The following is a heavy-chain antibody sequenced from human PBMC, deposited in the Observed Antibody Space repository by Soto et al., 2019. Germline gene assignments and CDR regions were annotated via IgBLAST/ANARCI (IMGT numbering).Heavy chain of an antibody. CDR3: ARDPVPAAPVMYNWFDP. D-gene: IGHD2-2*01. CDR1: GFTFSSYS. V-gene: IGHV3-48*02. J-gene: IGHJ5*02. Sequence: GGSLRLSCAASGFTFSSYSMNWVRQAPGKGLEWVSYISSSSSTIYYADSVKGRFTISRDNAKNSLYLQMNSLRDEDTAVYYCARDPVPAAPVMYNWFDPWGQGTLVTVSS. CDR2: ISSSSSTI.